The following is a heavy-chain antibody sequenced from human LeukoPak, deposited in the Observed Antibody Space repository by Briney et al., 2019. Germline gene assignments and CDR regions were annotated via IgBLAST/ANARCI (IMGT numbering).Heavy chain of an antibody. V-gene: IGHV4-59*01. D-gene: IGHD3-22*01. Sequence: SETLSLTCTVSGGSISSYYWSWIRQPPGKGLEWIGYIYYSGSTNYNPSLKSRVTISVDTSKNQFSLKLSSVTAADTAVYYCASYYYDSSGYYLDYWGQGTLDTVSS. CDR3: ASYYYDSSGYYLDY. J-gene: IGHJ4*02. CDR1: GGSISSYY. CDR2: IYYSGST.